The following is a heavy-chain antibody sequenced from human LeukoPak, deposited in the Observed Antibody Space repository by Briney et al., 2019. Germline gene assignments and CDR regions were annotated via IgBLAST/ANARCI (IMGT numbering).Heavy chain of an antibody. CDR1: GGSISSSSYY. Sequence: SETLSLTCTVSGGSISSSSYYWGWIRQPPGTGLEWIGSIYYSGSTYYNPSLKSRVTISVDTSKNQFSLKLSSVTAADTAVYYCARRMVRGVITNFDYWGQGTLVTVSP. J-gene: IGHJ4*02. CDR3: ARRMVRGVITNFDY. D-gene: IGHD3-10*01. V-gene: IGHV4-39*01. CDR2: IYYSGST.